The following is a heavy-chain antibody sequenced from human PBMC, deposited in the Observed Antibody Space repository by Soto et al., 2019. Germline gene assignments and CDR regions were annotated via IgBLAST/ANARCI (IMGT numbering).Heavy chain of an antibody. J-gene: IGHJ4*02. CDR1: GGSFSGYY. D-gene: IGHD6-6*01. CDR3: ARGYSSSSRYYFDY. Sequence: PSETLSLTCAVYGGSFSGYYWSWIRQPPGEGLEWIGEINHSGSTNYNPSLKSRVTISVDTSKNQFSLKLSSVTAADTAVYYCARGYSSSSRYYFDYWGQGTLVTVSS. CDR2: INHSGST. V-gene: IGHV4-34*01.